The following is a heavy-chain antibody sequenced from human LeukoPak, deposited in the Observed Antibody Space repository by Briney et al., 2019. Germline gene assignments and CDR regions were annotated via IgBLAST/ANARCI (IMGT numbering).Heavy chain of an antibody. CDR2: ISWNSGSI. J-gene: IGHJ4*02. CDR3: AKGSSVYPRYYFDY. CDR1: GFTFDDYA. V-gene: IGHV3-9*01. Sequence: GGSLRLFCAASGFTFDDYAMHWVRQAPGKGLEWVSGISWNSGSIAYADSVKGRFTISRDNAKNSLYLQMNSLRAEDRALYYCAKGSSVYPRYYFDYWGQGTLVTVSS. D-gene: IGHD3-22*01.